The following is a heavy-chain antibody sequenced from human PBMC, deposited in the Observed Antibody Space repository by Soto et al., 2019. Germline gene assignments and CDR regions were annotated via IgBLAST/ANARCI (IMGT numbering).Heavy chain of an antibody. Sequence: GGSLRLSCAASGLTFSSFQMNWVRQAPGKGLEWVSTISESGHHTHYADSVKGRFTISRDKSKNTLSLQMNSLRVDDTAIYYCTKSDGCGGGACYTGTYYYFDVWGRGTLVTVSS. CDR2: ISESGHHT. CDR3: TKSDGCGGGACYTGTYYYFDV. D-gene: IGHD3-16*02. J-gene: IGHJ2*01. V-gene: IGHV3-23*01. CDR1: GLTFSSFQ.